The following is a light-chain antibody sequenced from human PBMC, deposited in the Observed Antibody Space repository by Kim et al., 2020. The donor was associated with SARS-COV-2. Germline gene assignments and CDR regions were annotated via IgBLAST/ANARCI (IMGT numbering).Light chain of an antibody. CDR1: ISDVCGYYS. CDR2: DFN. Sequence: SITNSCTGTISDVCGYYSVTCYQQHPGKVPKLMIFDFNNRPSGVSNRFSGSKSGNTASLTISGLQAEDEADYYCSSYTSSHTVVFGGGTQLTVL. CDR3: SSYTSSHTVV. V-gene: IGLV2-14*03. J-gene: IGLJ2*01.